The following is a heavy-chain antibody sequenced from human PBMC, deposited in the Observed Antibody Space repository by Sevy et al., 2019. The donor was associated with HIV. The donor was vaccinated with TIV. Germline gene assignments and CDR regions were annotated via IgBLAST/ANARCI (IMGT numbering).Heavy chain of an antibody. Sequence: GGSLRLSCVASGFIFSDYWMTWVRQAPGKGLEWVANIKQDGNKKYYMHSAKGRFTISRDNAMNSGYLQVNSLRAEDTAVYYCAREAVAGRSGPWKADYYYAGMDVWGQGTTVTVSS. CDR1: GFIFSDYW. CDR2: IKQDGNKK. CDR3: AREAVAGRSGPWKADYYYAGMDV. V-gene: IGHV3-7*01. J-gene: IGHJ6*02. D-gene: IGHD6-19*01.